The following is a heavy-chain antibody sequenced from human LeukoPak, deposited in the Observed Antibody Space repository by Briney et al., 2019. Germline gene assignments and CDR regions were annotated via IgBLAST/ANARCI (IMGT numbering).Heavy chain of an antibody. CDR2: ISSSSSYI. D-gene: IGHD3-10*02. CDR3: ARDPKNVYYFDY. Sequence: GGSLRLSCAASGFTFSSYAMHWVRQAPGKGLEWVSSISSSSSYIYYADSVKGRFTISRDNAKNSLYLQMNSLRAEDTAVYYCARDPKNVYYFDYWGQGTLVTVSS. V-gene: IGHV3-21*01. J-gene: IGHJ4*02. CDR1: GFTFSSYA.